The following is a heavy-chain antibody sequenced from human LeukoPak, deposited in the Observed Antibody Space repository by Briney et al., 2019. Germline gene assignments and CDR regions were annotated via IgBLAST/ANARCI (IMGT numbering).Heavy chain of an antibody. CDR1: GDSISGSSYY. J-gene: IGHJ5*02. CDR2: IDYSGSA. CDR3: ARRAYSYGFRFDP. Sequence: SETLSLTCAVSGDSISGSSYYWAWIRQPPGKGLEWIGSIDYSGSAVYNPSLNSRLTISVDTSKNQVSLKVPSVTAADTAVHYCARRAYSYGFRFDPWGQGTLVIVSS. V-gene: IGHV4-39*01. D-gene: IGHD3-16*02.